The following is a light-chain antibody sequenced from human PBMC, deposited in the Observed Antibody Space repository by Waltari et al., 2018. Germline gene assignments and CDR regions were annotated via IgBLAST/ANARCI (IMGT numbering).Light chain of an antibody. CDR1: SSDVGGYNY. Sequence: QSALTQPASVSGSPGQSITISCTGTSSDVGGYNYVSCYQQHQGKAPKLMIYDVSNRPSVVSNRFSGSKSGNTASLTISGLQAEDEADYYCSSYTSSSTVVFGGGTKLTVL. V-gene: IGLV2-14*01. J-gene: IGLJ2*01. CDR2: DVS. CDR3: SSYTSSSTVV.